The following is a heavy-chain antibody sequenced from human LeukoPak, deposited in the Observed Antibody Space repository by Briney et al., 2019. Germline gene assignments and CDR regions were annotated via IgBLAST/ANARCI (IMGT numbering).Heavy chain of an antibody. V-gene: IGHV4-30-4*08. J-gene: IGHJ4*02. CDR2: IYYSGST. CDR1: GGSISSGDYY. CDR3: ARGPLSSSWYVDYFDY. D-gene: IGHD6-13*01. Sequence: PSQTLSLTCTVSGGSISSGDYYWRWIRQPPGKGLEWIAYIYYSGSTYYNPSIKSRVTISVATSKNQFSLKLSSVTAADTAVYYCARGPLSSSWYVDYFDYWGQGTLVTVSS.